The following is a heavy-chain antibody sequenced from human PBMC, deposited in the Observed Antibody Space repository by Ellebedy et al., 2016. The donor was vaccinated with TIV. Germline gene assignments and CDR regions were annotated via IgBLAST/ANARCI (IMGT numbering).Heavy chain of an antibody. CDR3: GRSGYGSGWSFDY. CDR1: GYTFIGYY. Sequence: AASVKVSCKASGYTFIGYYMHWVRQAPGQGLEWMGWNNPKNGDTSYAQKFQGRVTMTRDPSISTAYMELSRLGSDDPAVYYCGRSGYGSGWSFDYWGQGTLVTVSS. CDR2: NNPKNGDT. D-gene: IGHD6-19*01. V-gene: IGHV1-2*02. J-gene: IGHJ4*02.